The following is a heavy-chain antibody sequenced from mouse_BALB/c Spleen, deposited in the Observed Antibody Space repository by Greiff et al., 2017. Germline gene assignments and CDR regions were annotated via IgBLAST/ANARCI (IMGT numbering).Heavy chain of an antibody. CDR1: GFAFRSYD. V-gene: IGHV5-12-1*01. D-gene: IGHD2-1*01. CDR2: ISSGGGST. Sequence: EVKLMESGGGLVKPGGSLKLSCAASGFAFRSYDMSWVRQTPEKRLEWVAYISSGGGSTYYPDTVKGRFTISRDNAKNTLYLQMSSLKSEDTAMYYCARHPYGNYPMDYWGQGTSVTVSS. CDR3: ARHPYGNYPMDY. J-gene: IGHJ4*01.